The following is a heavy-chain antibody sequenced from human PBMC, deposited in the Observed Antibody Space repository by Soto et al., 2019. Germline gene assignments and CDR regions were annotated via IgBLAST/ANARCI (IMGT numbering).Heavy chain of an antibody. V-gene: IGHV4-30-2*03. J-gene: IGHJ6*02. CDR1: GDSISSGGYS. Sequence: SETLSLTCAVSGDSISSGGYSWTWIRQPPGKGLEWIGHIYQSGSTLYNPSLESRVAISVDTSKNQFSLMLSSVTAADTAVYYCARHPGYCTGTSCYGYYTMDVWGQGSTVTVSS. CDR3: ARHPGYCTGTSCYGYYTMDV. D-gene: IGHD2-2*01. CDR2: IYQSGST.